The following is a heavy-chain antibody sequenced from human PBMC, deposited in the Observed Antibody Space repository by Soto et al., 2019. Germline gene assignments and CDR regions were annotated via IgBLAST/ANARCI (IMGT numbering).Heavy chain of an antibody. CDR3: EYTYYYDSSGSHDAFDI. V-gene: IGHV1-69*13. CDR2: IIPIFGTA. J-gene: IGHJ3*02. D-gene: IGHD3-22*01. CDR1: VGTFSNYG. Sequence: SETVSRKASVGTFSNYGISRVRLAPGQTLEWMGGIIPIFGTANYAQKFQGRVTITADESTSTAYMELSSLRSEDTAVYYCEYTYYYDSSGSHDAFDIWGQGTMVTVSS.